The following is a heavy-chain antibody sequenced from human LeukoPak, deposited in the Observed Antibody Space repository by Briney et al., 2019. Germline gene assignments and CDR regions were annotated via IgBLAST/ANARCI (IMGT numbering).Heavy chain of an antibody. Sequence: SETLSLTCAVSGYSLGKNYYWGWIRQSPGKGLEWIGRIYGRASTSYNPSLMNRVTMSVDTSKNHFSLQLTSVTAADAAVYYCARYDSRGSASTKFDYWGPGIQVTVSS. CDR3: ARYDSRGSASTKFDY. J-gene: IGHJ4*02. V-gene: IGHV4-38-2*01. CDR1: GYSLGKNYY. D-gene: IGHD3-3*01. CDR2: IYGRAST.